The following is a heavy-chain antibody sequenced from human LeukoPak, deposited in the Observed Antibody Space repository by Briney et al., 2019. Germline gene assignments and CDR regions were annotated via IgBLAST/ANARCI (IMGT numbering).Heavy chain of an antibody. CDR1: GFTFSSYW. Sequence: GGSLRLSCAASGFTFSSYWMSWVRQAPGKGLEWVANINLDGSEKYYVDSVRGRFTISRDNAKNSLYLQMSSLRVEDTAVYHCARGITSGPRRYDVRNFDYWGQGTPVTVSS. CDR3: ARGITSGPRRYDVRNFDY. CDR2: INLDGSEK. V-gene: IGHV3-7*01. D-gene: IGHD5-12*01. J-gene: IGHJ4*02.